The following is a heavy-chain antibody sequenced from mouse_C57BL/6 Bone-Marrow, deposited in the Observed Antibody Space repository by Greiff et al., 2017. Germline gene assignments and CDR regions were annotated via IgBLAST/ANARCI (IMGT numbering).Heavy chain of an antibody. Sequence: QVQLQQPGAELVMPGASVKLSCKASGYTFTSYWMHWVKQRPGQGLEWIGEIDPSDSYPNYNQKFKGKSTLTEDKSSSTAYMQLSSLTSEDSADYYCAMDGYHEGFFAYGGQGNLVTVSA. CDR2: IDPSDSYP. CDR1: GYTFTSYW. CDR3: AMDGYHEGFFAY. J-gene: IGHJ3*01. V-gene: IGHV1-69*01. D-gene: IGHD2-3*01.